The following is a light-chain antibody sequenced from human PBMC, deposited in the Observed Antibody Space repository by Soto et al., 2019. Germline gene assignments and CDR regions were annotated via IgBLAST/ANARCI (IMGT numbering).Light chain of an antibody. CDR3: QQSYSTPLS. CDR2: AAS. J-gene: IGKJ4*01. CDR1: QSISTY. Sequence: DIEITQSLFSLSSSLEHRVTITCRASQSISTYLNWYQQKPGKAPKLLIYAASSLQRGVPSRFSGSGSGTDFTLTISSLQPEDFATYYCQQSYSTPLSFGGGTKVDIK. V-gene: IGKV1-39*01.